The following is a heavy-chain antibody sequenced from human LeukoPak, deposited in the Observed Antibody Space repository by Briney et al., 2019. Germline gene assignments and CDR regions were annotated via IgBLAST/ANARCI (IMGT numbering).Heavy chain of an antibody. CDR2: ISNSSSYI. V-gene: IGHV3-21*01. CDR3: ARAHYGDYALGAFDI. D-gene: IGHD4-17*01. CDR1: GFTFSRYW. Sequence: GGSLRLSCAASGFTFSRYWMHWVRQAPGKGLEWVSSISNSSSYIYYADSVKGRFTISRDNAKNSLYLQMNSLRAEDTAVYYCARAHYGDYALGAFDIWGQGTMVTVSS. J-gene: IGHJ3*02.